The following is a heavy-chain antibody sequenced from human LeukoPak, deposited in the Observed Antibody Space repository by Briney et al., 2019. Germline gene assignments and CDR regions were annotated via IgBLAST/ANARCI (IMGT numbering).Heavy chain of an antibody. D-gene: IGHD5-18*01. Sequence: PGGSRRLSFVASAFTFSSYWMGWAGQAPGKGLEWVANIKEDGGEKNYVDSVKGRFTISRDNAKNSLYLQINSLRAEDTAVYYCASLDATMVNGDYWGQGTLVTVSS. CDR3: ASLDATMVNGDY. J-gene: IGHJ4*02. CDR2: IKEDGGEK. CDR1: AFTFSSYW. V-gene: IGHV3-7*01.